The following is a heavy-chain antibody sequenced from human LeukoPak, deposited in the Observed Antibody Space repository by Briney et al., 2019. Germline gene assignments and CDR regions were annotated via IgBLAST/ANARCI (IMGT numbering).Heavy chain of an antibody. CDR1: GSSISSDYY. CDR2: IEHRGRS. J-gene: IGHJ4*02. V-gene: IGHV4-38-2*02. D-gene: IGHD2-15*01. Sequence: SETLSLTCSVSGSSISSDYYWGWVRQPPGKGLEWIGSIEHRGRSYYNPSLKSRVTISVDTSKNQFSLQLSSVTAADTAVYYCARVVGATSIDYWGQGILVTVSS. CDR3: ARVVGATSIDY.